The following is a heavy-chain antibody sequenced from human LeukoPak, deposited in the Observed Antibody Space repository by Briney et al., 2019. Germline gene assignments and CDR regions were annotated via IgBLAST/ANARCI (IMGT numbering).Heavy chain of an antibody. V-gene: IGHV4-59*08. Sequence: PSETLSLTCTVSGGSISIYYWSWIRQPPGKGLEWIGYIYYSGSTNYNPSLKSRVTISVDTSRNQFSLKLSSVTAADTAVYYCAAQSGSYYEGGFDYWGQGTLVTVSS. CDR1: GGSISIYY. J-gene: IGHJ4*02. D-gene: IGHD1-26*01. CDR2: IYYSGST. CDR3: AAQSGSYYEGGFDY.